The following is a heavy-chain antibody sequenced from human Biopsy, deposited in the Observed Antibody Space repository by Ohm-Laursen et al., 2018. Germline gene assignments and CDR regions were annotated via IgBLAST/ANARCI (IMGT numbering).Heavy chain of an antibody. V-gene: IGHV4-59*01. J-gene: IGHJ2*01. Sequence: GTLSLTCTVSGDPISSYYWSWIRQPPEKGLQWIGYVYYTGSTDYNPSLQSRVTISVDTSKNHFSLRLRSVTPADTAIYYCARDRGYYSDRTVPGYFDLWGRGTLVTVSS. D-gene: IGHD3-22*01. CDR2: VYYTGST. CDR1: GDPISSYY. CDR3: ARDRGYYSDRTVPGYFDL.